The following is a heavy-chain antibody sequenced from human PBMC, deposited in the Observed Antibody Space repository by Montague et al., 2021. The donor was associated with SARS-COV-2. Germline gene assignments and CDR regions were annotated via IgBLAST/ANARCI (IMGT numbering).Heavy chain of an antibody. CDR3: ARDVTMVRGVPFDY. V-gene: IGHV3-21*01. J-gene: IGHJ4*02. D-gene: IGHD3-10*01. CDR1: GFTFSSYS. CDR2: ISSSSYI. Sequence: SLRLSCAASGFTFSSYSMNWVRQAPGKGLEWVSSISSSSYIYYADSVKGRFTISRDNAKNSLYLQMNSLRAEDTAVYYCARDVTMVRGVPFDYWGQGTLVTVSS.